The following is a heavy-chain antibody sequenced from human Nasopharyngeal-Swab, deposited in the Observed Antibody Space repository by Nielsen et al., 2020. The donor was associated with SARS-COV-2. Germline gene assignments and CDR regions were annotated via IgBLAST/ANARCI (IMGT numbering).Heavy chain of an antibody. CDR3: ARQALGRDGYINPDY. D-gene: IGHD5-24*01. CDR2: IYPGDSDT. Sequence: GGSLRLSCKGSGSSFTSYWIGWVRQIPGKGLEWMGIIYPGDSDTRYSPSFQGQVTISADKSISTAYLQWSSLKASDTAMYYCARQALGRDGYINPDYWGQGTLVTVSS. V-gene: IGHV5-51*01. J-gene: IGHJ4*02. CDR1: GSSFTSYW.